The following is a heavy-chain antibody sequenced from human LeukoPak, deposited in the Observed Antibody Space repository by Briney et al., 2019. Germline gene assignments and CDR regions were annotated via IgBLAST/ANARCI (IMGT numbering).Heavy chain of an antibody. Sequence: PGGSRRLSCAASGFIVSSKYMSWVRQAPGKGREWVSVIYSGGSTYYAASVEGRFTISRDNSKNTVYLQMNSLRVEDTAVYYCARAGPIDYWGQGTLVTVSS. CDR3: ARAGPIDY. J-gene: IGHJ4*02. CDR2: IYSGGST. V-gene: IGHV3-53*01. CDR1: GFIVSSKY.